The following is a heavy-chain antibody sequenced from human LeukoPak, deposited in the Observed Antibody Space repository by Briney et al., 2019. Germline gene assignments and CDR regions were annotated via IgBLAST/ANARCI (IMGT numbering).Heavy chain of an antibody. CDR1: QFTFSSYG. CDR2: IWYDGSKK. Sequence: GRSLRLSCAGSQFTFSSYGMHWVRQAPGKGLEWVAVIWYDGSKKYYADSVKGRFTISRDNSKNTLYLQMDSLRAEDTAVYYCAKELTVYNRGYYFDYWGQETLVTVSS. J-gene: IGHJ4*02. D-gene: IGHD1-14*01. V-gene: IGHV3-33*06. CDR3: AKELTVYNRGYYFDY.